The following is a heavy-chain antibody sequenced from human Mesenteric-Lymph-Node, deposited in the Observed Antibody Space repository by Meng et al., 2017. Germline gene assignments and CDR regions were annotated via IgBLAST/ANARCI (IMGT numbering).Heavy chain of an antibody. CDR1: GFTFSTYS. D-gene: IGHD3/OR15-3a*01. CDR3: ARDWDWVVWDY. CDR2: IKPDGRTT. J-gene: IGHJ4*02. Sequence: GESLKISCAASGFTFSTYSMHWVRQAPGKGLVWVSQIKPDGRTTAYADSVKGRFTISRDNAKSTLYLEMNSLRAEDAAVYYCARDWDWVVWDYWGQGTLVTGAS. V-gene: IGHV3-74*01.